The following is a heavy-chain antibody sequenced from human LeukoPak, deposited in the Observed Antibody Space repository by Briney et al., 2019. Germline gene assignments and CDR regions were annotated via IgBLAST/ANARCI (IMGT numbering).Heavy chain of an antibody. D-gene: IGHD4-17*01. J-gene: IGHJ4*02. V-gene: IGHV1-69*10. CDR1: GGTVTSYA. Sequence: GASVKVSCKAAGGTVTSYAISWVRQAPGQGLEWMGGIIPIFGIANYAKKFQGRVTITAYKSTSTAYMQLSSLRSEDTAVYFCASHDYGDYFCYWGQGTLVTVSS. CDR2: IIPIFGIA. CDR3: ASHDYGDYFCY.